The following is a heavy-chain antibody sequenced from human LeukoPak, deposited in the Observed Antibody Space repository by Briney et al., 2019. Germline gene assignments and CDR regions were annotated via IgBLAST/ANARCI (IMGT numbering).Heavy chain of an antibody. CDR3: ARLATNGGYGY. J-gene: IGHJ4*02. Sequence: HAGGSLRLSCAASGFTFSSYSMNWVRQAPGKGLEWVSYISSSSSTIYYADSVKGRFTIPRDNAKNSLFLQMNSLRTEDTAVYYCARLATNGGYGYWGQGTLVTVSS. CDR2: ISSSSSTI. CDR1: GFTFSSYS. D-gene: IGHD5-12*01. V-gene: IGHV3-48*01.